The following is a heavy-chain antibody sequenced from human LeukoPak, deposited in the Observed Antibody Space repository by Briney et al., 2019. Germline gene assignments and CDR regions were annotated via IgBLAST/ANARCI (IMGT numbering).Heavy chain of an antibody. V-gene: IGHV4-34*01. CDR1: GGSISGYY. D-gene: IGHD2-15*01. J-gene: IGHJ3*02. CDR3: ARLGYCSGGSCYGHDAFDI. Sequence: SETLSLTCAVYGGSISGYYWSWIRQPPGKGLEWIGEINHSGSTNYNPSLKSRVTISVDTSKNQFSLKLSSVTAADTAVYYCARLGYCSGGSCYGHDAFDIWGQGTMGTVSS. CDR2: INHSGST.